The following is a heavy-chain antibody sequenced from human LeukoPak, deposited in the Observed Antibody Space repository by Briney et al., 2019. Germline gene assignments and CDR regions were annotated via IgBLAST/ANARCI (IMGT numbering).Heavy chain of an antibody. CDR3: ARDRVPDYYDSSGYSAFDY. V-gene: IGHV3-48*03. J-gene: IGHJ4*02. Sequence: GGSLRLSYAASGVPFSSYSMHWVRQAPGKGLEWGSYISSSGNIIYYADSVKGRFTISRHNPKNTLYLQMNSLIAEDTPLYYCARDRVPDYYDSSGYSAFDYWGQGTLVTVSS. D-gene: IGHD3-22*01. CDR2: ISSSGNII. CDR1: GVPFSSYS.